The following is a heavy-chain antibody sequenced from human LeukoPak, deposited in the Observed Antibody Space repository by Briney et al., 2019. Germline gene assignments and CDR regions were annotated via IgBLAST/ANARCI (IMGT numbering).Heavy chain of an antibody. CDR2: INHSGST. CDR3: ARPSSGWYRSRGWFDP. Sequence: SETLSLTCAVYGGSFSGYYWSWIRQPPGKGLEWIGEINHSGSTNYNPSLKSRVTISVDTSKNQFSPKLSSVTAADTAVYYCARPSSGWYRSRGWFDPWGQGTLVTVSS. CDR1: GGSFSGYY. D-gene: IGHD6-19*01. J-gene: IGHJ5*02. V-gene: IGHV4-34*01.